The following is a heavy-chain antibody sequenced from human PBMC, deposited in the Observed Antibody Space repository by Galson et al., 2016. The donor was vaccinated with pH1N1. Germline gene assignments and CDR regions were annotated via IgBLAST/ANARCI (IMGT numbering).Heavy chain of an antibody. Sequence: SVKVSCKASGYTFTSYAMNWVRQAPGQGLEWMGWINTNTENPTYAQGFTGRFVFSLDTSDSTTYLHISSLEAEDTAVYYCASPRPLLRYFDWLLPGGLDYWGQGTLVTVSS. V-gene: IGHV7-4-1*02. D-gene: IGHD3-9*01. J-gene: IGHJ4*02. CDR1: GYTFTSYA. CDR3: ASPRPLLRYFDWLLPGGLDY. CDR2: INTNTENP.